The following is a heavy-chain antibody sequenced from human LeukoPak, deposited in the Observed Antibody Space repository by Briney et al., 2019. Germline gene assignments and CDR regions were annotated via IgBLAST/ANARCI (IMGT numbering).Heavy chain of an antibody. V-gene: IGHV3-66*01. CDR3: ARGDFWSGSSADY. D-gene: IGHD3-3*01. CDR1: GFTVSSNY. J-gene: IGHJ4*02. CDR2: IYSGGST. Sequence: GGSLRLSCAASGFTVSSNYMSWVRQAPGKGLEWVSVIYSGGSTYYADSVKGRFTISRDNSKNTLYLQMNSLRAEDTAVYYCARGDFWSGSSADYWGQGTLVTVSS.